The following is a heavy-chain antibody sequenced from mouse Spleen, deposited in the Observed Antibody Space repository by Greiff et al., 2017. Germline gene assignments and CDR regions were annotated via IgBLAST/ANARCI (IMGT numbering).Heavy chain of an antibody. CDR1: GYSFTSYY. CDR2: IYPGSGNT. D-gene: IGHD1-1*01. Sequence: VQLQQSGPELVKPGASVKISCKASGYSFTSYYIHWVKQRPGQGLEWIGWIYPGSGNTKYNEKFKGKATLTADTSSSTAYMQLSSLTSEDSAVYYCARTGSRGAMDYWGQGTSVTVSS. CDR3: ARTGSRGAMDY. J-gene: IGHJ4*01. V-gene: IGHV1-66*01.